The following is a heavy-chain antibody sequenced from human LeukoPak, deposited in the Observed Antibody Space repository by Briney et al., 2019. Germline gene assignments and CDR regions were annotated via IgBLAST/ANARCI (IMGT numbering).Heavy chain of an antibody. Sequence: GGSLRLSCAASGFIYSNFAVSWVRQAPGKGLEWVSAIWGSGDMTKYADSVKGRFTTSRDNSKNTVYLQMNSLRAEDTAVYYCARSDSIDYYSRFFDFWGQGTLVTVPS. V-gene: IGHV3-23*01. CDR3: ARSDSIDYYSRFFDF. CDR1: GFIYSNFA. J-gene: IGHJ4*02. D-gene: IGHD3-22*01. CDR2: IWGSGDMT.